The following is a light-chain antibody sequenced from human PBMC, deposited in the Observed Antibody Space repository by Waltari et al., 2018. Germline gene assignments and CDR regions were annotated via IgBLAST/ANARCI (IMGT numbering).Light chain of an antibody. J-gene: IGLJ2*01. V-gene: IGLV2-14*03. Sequence: SALTQPDSVSGSPVQSITISCIGISSDSGGYNYVSWYQQHPGEAPKVIIYDVTNRPSGVSNRFSGSKSGSSASLTISGLQPEDEADYYCSSFTSSTTGIFGGGTKLTVL. CDR2: DVT. CDR1: SSDSGGYNY. CDR3: SSFTSSTTGI.